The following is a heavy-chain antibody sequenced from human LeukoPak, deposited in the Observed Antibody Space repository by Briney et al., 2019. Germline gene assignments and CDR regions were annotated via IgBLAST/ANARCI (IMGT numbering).Heavy chain of an antibody. CDR2: IYYSGST. D-gene: IGHD3-10*01. CDR3: ARGVYGSGSYPSDY. V-gene: IGHV4-59*01. Sequence: SETLSLTCTVSGGSISSYYWSWIRQPPGKGLEWIGYIYYSGSTNYNPSLKSRVTISVDTSKNQFSLKLSSVTAADTAVYYCARGVYGSGSYPSDYWGQGTLVTVSS. J-gene: IGHJ4*02. CDR1: GGSISSYY.